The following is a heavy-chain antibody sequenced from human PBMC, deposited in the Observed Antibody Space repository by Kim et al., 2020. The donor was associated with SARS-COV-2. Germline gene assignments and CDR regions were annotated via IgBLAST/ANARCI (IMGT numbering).Heavy chain of an antibody. Sequence: ASVKVSCKASGYTFTSYAMHWVRQAPGQRLEWMGWINAGNGNTKYSQKFQGRVTITRDTSASTAYMELSSLRSEDTAVYYCAKGALWGKSLTFDYWGQGTLVTVSS. V-gene: IGHV1-3*01. CDR1: GYTFTSYA. D-gene: IGHD3-16*01. CDR2: INAGNGNT. J-gene: IGHJ4*02. CDR3: AKGALWGKSLTFDY.